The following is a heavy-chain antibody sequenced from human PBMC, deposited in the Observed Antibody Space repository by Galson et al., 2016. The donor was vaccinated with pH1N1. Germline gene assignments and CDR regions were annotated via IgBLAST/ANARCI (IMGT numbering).Heavy chain of an antibody. CDR1: GFTFSNYI. Sequence: SLRLSCAASGFTFSNYIMSWVRQAPGKGLEWVSTINSGGSATYYSDSVKGRFTISRDDSKNTLYLQMNSLRPEDTAVYYCAKESGEDWSGSKRYSFDYWGQGALVTVSS. V-gene: IGHV3-23*01. J-gene: IGHJ4*02. CDR3: AKESGEDWSGSKRYSFDY. D-gene: IGHD3-3*01. CDR2: INSGGSAT.